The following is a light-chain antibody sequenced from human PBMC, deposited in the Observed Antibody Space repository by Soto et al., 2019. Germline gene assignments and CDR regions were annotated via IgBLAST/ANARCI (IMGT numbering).Light chain of an antibody. V-gene: IGLV3-12*02. CDR3: QVWDSSSDLGV. CDR2: SDG. Sequence: SYELTQPHSGSAATAQMARITCGKNIIGGKAVHWFPQKPGHDPMLVIYSDGTRSSGIPERFSGSNPGNTATLTISRIEAGNEADYYCQVWDSSSDLGVFGGGTKLTVL. J-gene: IGLJ2*01. CDR1: IIGGKA.